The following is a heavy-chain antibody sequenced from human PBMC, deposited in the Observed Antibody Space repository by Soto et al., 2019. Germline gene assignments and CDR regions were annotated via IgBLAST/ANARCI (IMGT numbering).Heavy chain of an antibody. Sequence: PGESLKISCKGSGYSLSRYLIGWVRQMPGKGLEWMGIIYPGDSDTRYNPSFQGQVTISADKSISTAYLQWSSLKASDTAMYYCARRNDAFDIWGQGTMVTVSS. CDR1: GYSLSRYL. V-gene: IGHV5-51*01. CDR2: IYPGDSDT. J-gene: IGHJ3*02. CDR3: ARRNDAFDI.